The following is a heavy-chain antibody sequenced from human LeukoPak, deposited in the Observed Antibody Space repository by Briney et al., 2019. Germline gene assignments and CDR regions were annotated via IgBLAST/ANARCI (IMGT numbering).Heavy chain of an antibody. V-gene: IGHV3-23*01. D-gene: IGHD6-19*01. CDR2: ICGSGGCT. CDR3: AKTTVGYSSGRYPGWPADC. CDR1: GFTSNTYA. Sequence: GGSLRLSCAASGFTSNTYAIYSVRQAPGKGLEWVSGICGSGGCTYYADSVKGRFTISRDNYKNTIYLQMHSLTADDTAIYYCAKTTVGYSSGRYPGWPADCWGQGTLVTVSS. J-gene: IGHJ4*02.